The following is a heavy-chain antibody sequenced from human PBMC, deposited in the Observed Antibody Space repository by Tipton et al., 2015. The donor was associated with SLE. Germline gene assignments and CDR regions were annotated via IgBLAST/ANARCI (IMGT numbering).Heavy chain of an antibody. CDR1: GFIFSSYG. D-gene: IGHD1-1*01. J-gene: IGHJ6*02. Sequence: SLRLSCEASGFIFSSYGMDWVRQAPGKGLEWVAFIRYDGSSQFYADSVKGRFTITRDNSNNTMYLQMNSLRAEDTAVYYCARDGNDHAMDVWGQGTTVTVSS. V-gene: IGHV3-33*01. CDR2: IRYDGSSQ. CDR3: ARDGNDHAMDV.